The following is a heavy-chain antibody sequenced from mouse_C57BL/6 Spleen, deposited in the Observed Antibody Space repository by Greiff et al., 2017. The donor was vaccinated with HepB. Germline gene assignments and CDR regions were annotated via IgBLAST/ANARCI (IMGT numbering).Heavy chain of an antibody. V-gene: IGHV1-39*01. J-gene: IGHJ1*03. Sequence: EVHLVESGPELVKPGASVKISCKASGYSFTDYNMNWVKQSNGKSLEWIGVINPNYGTTSYNQKFKGKATLTVDQSSSTAYMQLNSLTSEDSAVYYCARYPHYYGSSYWYFDVWGTGTTVTVSS. CDR3: ARYPHYYGSSYWYFDV. D-gene: IGHD1-1*01. CDR2: INPNYGTT. CDR1: GYSFTDYN.